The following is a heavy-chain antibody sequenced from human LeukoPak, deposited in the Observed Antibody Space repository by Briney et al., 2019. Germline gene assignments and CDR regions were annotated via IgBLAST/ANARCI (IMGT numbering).Heavy chain of an antibody. Sequence: SETLSLTCTVSGGSLSSGGYYWSWIRQHPGTGLEWIGYIYYSGSTYYNPSLKSRVTISVDTSKNQFSLKLSSVTAADTAVYYCARAGATVVPAAHRRADAFDIWGQGTMVTVSS. J-gene: IGHJ3*02. CDR2: IYYSGST. CDR1: GGSLSSGGYY. V-gene: IGHV4-31*03. CDR3: ARAGATVVPAAHRRADAFDI. D-gene: IGHD2-2*01.